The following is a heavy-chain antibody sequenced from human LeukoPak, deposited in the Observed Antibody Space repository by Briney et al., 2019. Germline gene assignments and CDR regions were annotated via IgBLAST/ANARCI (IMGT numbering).Heavy chain of an antibody. D-gene: IGHD5-24*01. CDR2: ISSSSSYI. V-gene: IGHV3-21*01. Sequence: GGSLRLSCAASGFTFSSYSMNWVRQAPGKGLEWVSSISSSSSYIYYADSVKGRFTISRDNAKNSLYLQMNSLRAEDTAVYYCARVTAEPSDGCILDYWGQGTLVTVSS. CDR3: ARVTAEPSDGCILDY. J-gene: IGHJ4*02. CDR1: GFTFSSYS.